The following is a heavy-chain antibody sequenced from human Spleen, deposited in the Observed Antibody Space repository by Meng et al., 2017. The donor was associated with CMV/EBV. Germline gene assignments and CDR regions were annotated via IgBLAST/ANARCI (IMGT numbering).Heavy chain of an antibody. CDR2: INPNSGGT. CDR3: ARVRYSMVRGVINPDAFDI. CDR1: GYTFTDYY. J-gene: IGHJ3*02. V-gene: IGHV1-2*02. D-gene: IGHD3-10*01. Sequence: ASVKVSCKASGYTFTDYYMHWVRQAPGQGLEWMGWINPNSGGTQYAQKFQDRVTMTRDTSISSVYMELSRLRSDDTAVFYCARVRYSMVRGVINPDAFDIWGQGTMVTVSS.